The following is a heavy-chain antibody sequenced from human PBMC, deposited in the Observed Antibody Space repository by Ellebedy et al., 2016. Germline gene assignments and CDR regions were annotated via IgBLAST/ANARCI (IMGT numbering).Heavy chain of an antibody. J-gene: IGHJ4*02. CDR2: ISGSGGST. V-gene: IGHV3-23*01. D-gene: IGHD1-26*01. Sequence: GGSLRLSCAASGFTFSSYAMSWVRQAPGKGLEWVSAISGSGGSTYYADSVKGRFTISRDNSKNTLYLQMNSLRAEDTAVYYCARDPVGATGYFDYWGQGTLVTVSS. CDR1: GFTFSSYA. CDR3: ARDPVGATGYFDY.